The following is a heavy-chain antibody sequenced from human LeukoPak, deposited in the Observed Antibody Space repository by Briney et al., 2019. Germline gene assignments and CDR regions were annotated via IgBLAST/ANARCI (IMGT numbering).Heavy chain of an antibody. J-gene: IGHJ4*02. CDR1: GFTFSSSW. CDR2: IKDDGRDK. Sequence: GGSLRLSCAASGFTFSSSWMTWVRQAPGKGLEWVASIKDDGRDKYYVDSVKGRFTISRDNAKNSAFLQMNSLRAEDTAVYYCARDPERGFDYWGQGALVPVSS. CDR3: ARDPERGFDY. V-gene: IGHV3-7*01. D-gene: IGHD3-10*01.